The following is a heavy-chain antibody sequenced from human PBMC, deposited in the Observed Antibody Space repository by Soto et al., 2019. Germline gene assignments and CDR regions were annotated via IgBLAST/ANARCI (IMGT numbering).Heavy chain of an antibody. CDR2: IIPILGIA. CDR3: ARVVYYDKNWFDP. CDR1: GGTLSSYT. Sequence: SVKVSCKASGGTLSSYTSSWVRQAPGQGLEWMGRIIPILGIANYAQKFQGRVTITADESTSTAYMELSSLRSEDTAVYYCARVVYYDKNWFDPWGQRTLVTVSS. D-gene: IGHD3-22*01. J-gene: IGHJ5*02. V-gene: IGHV1-69*02.